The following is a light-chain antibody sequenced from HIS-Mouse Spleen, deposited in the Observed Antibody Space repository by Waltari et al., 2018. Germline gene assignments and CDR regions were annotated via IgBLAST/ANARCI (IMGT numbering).Light chain of an antibody. CDR1: QSVVYSSNNKNY. CDR3: QQYYSTPYT. CDR2: WAS. J-gene: IGKJ2*01. V-gene: IGKV4-1*01. Sequence: DIVMTKSPDSLAVSLGERPTINCKSIQSVVYSSNNKNYLAWYQQKPGQPPKLLIYWASTRESGVPDRFSGRGSGTDFTLTISSLQAEDVAVYYCQQYYSTPYTFGQGTKLEIK.